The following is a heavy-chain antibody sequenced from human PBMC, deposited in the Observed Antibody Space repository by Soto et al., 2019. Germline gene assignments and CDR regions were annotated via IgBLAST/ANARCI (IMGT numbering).Heavy chain of an antibody. Sequence: QVQLVESGGGVVQPGRSLRLSCAASGFTFSTYGMHWVRQPPGKGLEWVVVISSDGKSEHYADPVKGRFSISRDNSKNTLSLQMNSLRVEDTAVYYCAKTITTYSGDSRGRGALVDYWGQGTLVTVSS. CDR3: AKTITTYSGDSRGRGALVDY. J-gene: IGHJ4*02. V-gene: IGHV3-30*18. CDR1: GFTFSTYG. D-gene: IGHD3-22*01. CDR2: ISSDGKSE.